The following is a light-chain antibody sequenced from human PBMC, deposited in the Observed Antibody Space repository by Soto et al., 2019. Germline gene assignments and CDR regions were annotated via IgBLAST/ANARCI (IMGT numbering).Light chain of an antibody. CDR3: QQSYSTPRT. CDR1: QSISSY. V-gene: IGKV1-39*01. CDR2: AAS. Sequence: DIQMTQSPYSLSASVGDRVTITCRASQSISSYLNWYQQKPGKAPKLLIYAASSLQSGVPSRFSGSGSGTDITLTISSLQPEYFATYYCQQSYSTPRTFGGGTKVEIK. J-gene: IGKJ4*01.